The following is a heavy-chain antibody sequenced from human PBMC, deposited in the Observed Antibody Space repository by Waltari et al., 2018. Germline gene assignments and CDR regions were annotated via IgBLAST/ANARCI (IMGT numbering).Heavy chain of an antibody. J-gene: IGHJ4*02. V-gene: IGHV4-31*03. D-gene: IGHD3-22*01. CDR1: GGSISSGGYS. CDR2: IYYSGST. CDR3: ARDNGDSSVDY. Sequence: QVQLQESGPGLVKPSQTLSLTCTVSGGSISSGGYSWSWIRQHPGKGLEWMGYIYYSGSTYYNPALKSRITMSIDTSKNLFSLKLSSVTAADTAVYYCARDNGDSSVDYWGQGTLVTVSS.